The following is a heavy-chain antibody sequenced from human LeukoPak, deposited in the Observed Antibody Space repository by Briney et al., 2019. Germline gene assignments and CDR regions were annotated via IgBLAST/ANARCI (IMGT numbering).Heavy chain of an antibody. CDR1: GYTLTELS. CDR2: FDPEDGET. V-gene: IGHV1-24*01. CDR3: ATESIAARRYWFDP. Sequence: ASVKVSCKVSGYTLTELSMHWVRQAPGKGLEWMGGFDPEDGETIYAQKFQGRVTMTEDTSTDTAYMELSSLRSEDTAVYYCATESIAARRYWFDPWGQGTLVTVSS. J-gene: IGHJ5*02. D-gene: IGHD6-6*01.